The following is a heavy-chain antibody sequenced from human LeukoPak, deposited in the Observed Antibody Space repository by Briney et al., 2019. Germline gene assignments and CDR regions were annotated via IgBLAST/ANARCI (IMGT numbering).Heavy chain of an antibody. Sequence: PGGSLRLSCAASGFTFSSYSMNWVRQAPGKGLEWVAYISSSRSNIYYADSVKGRFTISRDNANNSLYLQMISLRDEATAVYYCARDKGESRSWPPTPPDYWGQGTLVTVSS. CDR1: GFTFSSYS. D-gene: IGHD6-13*01. CDR2: ISSSRSNI. V-gene: IGHV3-48*02. J-gene: IGHJ4*02. CDR3: ARDKGESRSWPPTPPDY.